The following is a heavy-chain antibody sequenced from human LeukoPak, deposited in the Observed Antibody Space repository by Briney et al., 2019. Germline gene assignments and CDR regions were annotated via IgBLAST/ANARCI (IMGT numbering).Heavy chain of an antibody. D-gene: IGHD5-24*01. CDR3: ANCRNGNNLFDY. Sequence: PGGSLRLSCAASGFTFSNYIMTWVRQAPGKGLEWVSVINTGGDTTYYADSVKGRFTISRDNSKNTLYLQMNSLRAEDTAIYYCANCRNGNNLFDYWGQGPLVTVSS. J-gene: IGHJ4*02. CDR1: GFTFSNYI. CDR2: INTGGDTT. V-gene: IGHV3-23*01.